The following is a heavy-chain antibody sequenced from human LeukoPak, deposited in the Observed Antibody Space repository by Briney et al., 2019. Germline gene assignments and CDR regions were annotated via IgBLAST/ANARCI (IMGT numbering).Heavy chain of an antibody. CDR2: IRYDGSNK. Sequence: PGGSLRLSCAASGFTFSSYGMHWVRQAPGKGLEWVAFIRYDGSNKYYADSVKGRFTISRDNSKNTLYLQMNSLRAEDTAVYYCARAPRGLTRWFDPWGQGTLVTVSS. V-gene: IGHV3-30*02. D-gene: IGHD3-9*01. J-gene: IGHJ5*02. CDR1: GFTFSSYG. CDR3: ARAPRGLTRWFDP.